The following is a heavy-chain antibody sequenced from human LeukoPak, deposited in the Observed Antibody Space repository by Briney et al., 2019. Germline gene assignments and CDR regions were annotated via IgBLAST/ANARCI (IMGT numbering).Heavy chain of an antibody. CDR3: ARVGYSYGYVDY. CDR1: GGSITSYY. D-gene: IGHD5-18*01. J-gene: IGHJ4*02. V-gene: IGHV4-59*01. CDR2: IHNSGST. Sequence: SETLSLTCTASGGSITSYYWRWIRQPPGKGLEWIGHIHNSGSTNYNPSLKSRVTISADTSKNQFSLKLSSVTAADTAVYYCARVGYSYGYVDYWGQGTLVIVSS.